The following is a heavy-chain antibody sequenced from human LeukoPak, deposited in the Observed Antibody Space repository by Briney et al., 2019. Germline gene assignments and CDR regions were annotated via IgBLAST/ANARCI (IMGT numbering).Heavy chain of an antibody. V-gene: IGHV1-2*02. D-gene: IGHD3-9*01. CDR3: ARDFGRYYDTLTGIMDV. CDR2: INPNSGGT. J-gene: IGHJ6*03. CDR1: AYTFTDYY. Sequence: ASVKVSCKASAYTFTDYYIHWVRQAPGQGLEWMGWINPNSGGTNYAQKFQGRVTMTRDTSISTVYMELSRLRSDDTAVYYCARDFGRYYDTLTGIMDVWGKGTTVTISS.